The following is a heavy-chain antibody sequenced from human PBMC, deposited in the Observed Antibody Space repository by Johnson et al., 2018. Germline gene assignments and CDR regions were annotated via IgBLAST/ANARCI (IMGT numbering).Heavy chain of an antibody. V-gene: IGHV4-59*01. D-gene: IGHD6-19*01. CDR2: IYYSGTT. Sequence: QVQLVQSGPGVVKPSETLSLTCTVSGGSISSYYWSWIRQPPGKGLEWIGYIYYSGTTNYNPSLKSRVPISVDTSKNQFSLKLSSVTAADAAVYSWAGVGGGGLGAGMRIWGQGTMVTVSS. CDR1: GGSISSYY. CDR3: AGVGGGGLGAGMRI. J-gene: IGHJ3*02.